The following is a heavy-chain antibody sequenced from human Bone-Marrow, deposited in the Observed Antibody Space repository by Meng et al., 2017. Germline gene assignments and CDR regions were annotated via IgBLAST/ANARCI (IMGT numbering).Heavy chain of an antibody. CDR1: GYSISSGYY. D-gene: IGHD2-2*01. CDR2: IYHSGST. V-gene: IGHV4-38-2*02. J-gene: IGHJ4*02. CDR3: ARRVCSSTSCYGGYFDY. Sequence: SETLSLTCTVSGYSISSGYYWGWIRQPPGKGLEWIGSIYHSGSTYYNPSLKSRVTISVDTSKNQFSLKLSSVTAADTAVYYCARRVCSSTSCYGGYFDYWGQGTLVTVSS.